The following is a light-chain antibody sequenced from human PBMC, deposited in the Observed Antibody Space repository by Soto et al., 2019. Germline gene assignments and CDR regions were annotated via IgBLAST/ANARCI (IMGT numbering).Light chain of an antibody. CDR3: SSYTRGSLVV. CDR1: SSDVGGYNY. CDR2: DVS. Sequence: QSVLTQPASVSGSPGQSITISCTGTSSDVGGYNYVSWYQQHPGKAPKLMIYDVSNRPSGVSNRFSGSKSGNTASLTISGLQAEDEADYYCSSYTRGSLVVFGGGTKLTVL. J-gene: IGLJ2*01. V-gene: IGLV2-14*01.